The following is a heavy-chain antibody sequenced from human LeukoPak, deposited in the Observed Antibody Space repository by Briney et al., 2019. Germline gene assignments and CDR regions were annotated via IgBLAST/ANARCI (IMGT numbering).Heavy chain of an antibody. CDR2: ITTNAGNP. D-gene: IGHD1-26*01. V-gene: IGHV7-4-1*02. CDR3: ARDREWFDS. CDR1: GYTFTNYG. J-gene: IGHJ5*01. Sequence: ASVKVSCKASGYTFTNYGMNWVRQAPGQGLEWMGWITTNAGNPTYAQGFTGRFVFSLDTSVSTAYLQISSLKAEDTAVYYCARDREWFDSWGQGTLVTVSS.